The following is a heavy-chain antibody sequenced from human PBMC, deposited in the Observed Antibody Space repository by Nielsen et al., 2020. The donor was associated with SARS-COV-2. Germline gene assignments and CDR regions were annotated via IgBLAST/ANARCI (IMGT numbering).Heavy chain of an antibody. Sequence: GGSLRLSCAASGFTFSSYGMHWVRQAPGKGLEWVAVISYDGSNKYYADSVKGRFTTSRDNAKDSLYLQMNSLRAEDTAVYYCVRRVVGGTGFEYWGQGTLVTVSS. J-gene: IGHJ4*02. CDR3: VRRVVGGTGFEY. CDR2: ISYDGSNK. V-gene: IGHV3-30*03. D-gene: IGHD6-19*01. CDR1: GFTFSSYG.